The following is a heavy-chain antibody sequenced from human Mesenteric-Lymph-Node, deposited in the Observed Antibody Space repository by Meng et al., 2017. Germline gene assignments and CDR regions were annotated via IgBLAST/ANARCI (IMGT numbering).Heavy chain of an antibody. D-gene: IGHD3-10*01. CDR2: INPNSGGT. Sequence: ASVKVSCKASGYTFTGYYMHWVRQAPGQGLEWMGWINPNSGGTNYAQKFQGRVTMTRDTSISTAYVELSRLRSDDTAVYYCARALIGFGELDFDYWGQGTLVTVSS. J-gene: IGHJ4*02. CDR3: ARALIGFGELDFDY. V-gene: IGHV1-2*02. CDR1: GYTFTGYY.